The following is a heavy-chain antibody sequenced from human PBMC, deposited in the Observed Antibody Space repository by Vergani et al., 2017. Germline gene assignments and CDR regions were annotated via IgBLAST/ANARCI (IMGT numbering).Heavy chain of an antibody. CDR2: IYSGGST. D-gene: IGHD3-22*01. V-gene: IGHV3-53*01. CDR1: GFTVSSNY. J-gene: IGHJ4*02. CDR3: ARDLRSWGWLLPSDY. Sequence: EVQLVESGGGLIQPGGSLRLSCAASGFTVSSNYMSWVRQAPGKGLEWVSVIYSGGSTYYADSVKGRFTISRDNSKNTLYLQMNSLRAEDTAVYYCARDLRSWGWLLPSDYWGQGTLVTVSS.